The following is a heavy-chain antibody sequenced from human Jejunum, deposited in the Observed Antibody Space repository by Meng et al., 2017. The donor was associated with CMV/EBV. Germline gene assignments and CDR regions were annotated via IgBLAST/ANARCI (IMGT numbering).Heavy chain of an antibody. Sequence: SGFTFTPFAMAWVRQAPGKGPEWVSSISGTGGGTPYYAHSVKGRFTISEDSAENTLYLQMNSLRAEDTAIYYCAKSTANTWSTFDSWGQGTLVTVSS. CDR3: AKSTANTWSTFDS. CDR2: ISGTGGGTP. J-gene: IGHJ4*02. V-gene: IGHV3-23*01. CDR1: GFTFTPFA. D-gene: IGHD2-8*02.